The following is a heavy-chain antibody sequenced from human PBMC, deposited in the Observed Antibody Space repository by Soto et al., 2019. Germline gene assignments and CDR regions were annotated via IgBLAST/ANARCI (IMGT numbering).Heavy chain of an antibody. CDR3: ARAYYGSGTLPGY. CDR1: GYTFTSYD. V-gene: IGHV1-8*01. D-gene: IGHD3-10*01. J-gene: IGHJ4*02. CDR2: MNPNSGNT. Sequence: ASVKVSCKASGYTFTSYDINWVRQATGQGLEWMGWMNPNSGNTGYAQKFQGRVTMTRNTSISTAYMELSSLRSDDTAVYYCARAYYGSGTLPGYWGQGTLVTVSS.